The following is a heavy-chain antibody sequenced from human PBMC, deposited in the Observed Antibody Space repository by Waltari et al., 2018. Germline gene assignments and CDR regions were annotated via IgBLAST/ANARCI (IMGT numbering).Heavy chain of an antibody. CDR2: INPNSGGT. CDR3: ARDTLDDFDY. V-gene: IGHV1-2*02. J-gene: IGHJ4*02. CDR1: GYTFTGFY. Sequence: QVYLAQSGAAVPKPGASVQVSCKASGYTFTGFYLHWVRQAPGQGLEWMGWINPNSGGTHYAQKFLGRVTMTADTSISVTYMELNSLRSDDTAIYYCARDTLDDFDYWGQGTLVTVSS.